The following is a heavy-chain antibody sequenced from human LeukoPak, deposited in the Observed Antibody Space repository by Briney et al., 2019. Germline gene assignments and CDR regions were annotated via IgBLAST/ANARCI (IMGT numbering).Heavy chain of an antibody. J-gene: IGHJ2*01. Sequence: GGSLRLSCAASGFTFSSYGMHWVRQAPGKGLEWVAIISFDGSDKDYADSVKGLFTISRDNSKNTLYLQMSSLRAEDTAVYYCAQLLDDNPIRWYFALWGRGTLVTVSS. CDR2: ISFDGSDK. D-gene: IGHD1-14*01. CDR3: AQLLDDNPIRWYFAL. V-gene: IGHV3-30*18. CDR1: GFTFSSYG.